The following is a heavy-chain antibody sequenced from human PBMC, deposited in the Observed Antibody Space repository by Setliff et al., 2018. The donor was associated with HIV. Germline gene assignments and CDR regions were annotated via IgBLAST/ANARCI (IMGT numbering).Heavy chain of an antibody. V-gene: IGHV4-4*02. J-gene: IGHJ5*01. CDR2: ISHSGST. CDR3: AREAQYSSSWSGRRVTWFDS. CDR1: GASISTGKL. Sequence: SETLSLTCVVSGASISTGKLWTWVRQAPGKRPQWIGEISHSGSTNYNPSLKSRVTISVDKSKNQFSLRLSSVTAADTAVYYCAREAQYSSSWSGRRVTWFDSWGQGILVTVSS. D-gene: IGHD6-13*01.